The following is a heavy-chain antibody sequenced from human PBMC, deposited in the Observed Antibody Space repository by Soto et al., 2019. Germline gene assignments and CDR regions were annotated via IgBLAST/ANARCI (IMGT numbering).Heavy chain of an antibody. J-gene: IGHJ6*02. D-gene: IGHD2-2*01. CDR1: GYSFTGYW. CDR2: IYPGDSDT. V-gene: IGHV5-51*01. CDR3: ARHGGYCSSTSCPKESYYYYGMDV. Sequence: GESLKISCKCSGYSFTGYWIVLVRQMTGKGLEWMGIIYPGDSDTRYSPSFQGQVTISADKSISTAYLQWSSLKASDTAMYYCARHGGYCSSTSCPKESYYYYGMDVWGQGTTVTVS.